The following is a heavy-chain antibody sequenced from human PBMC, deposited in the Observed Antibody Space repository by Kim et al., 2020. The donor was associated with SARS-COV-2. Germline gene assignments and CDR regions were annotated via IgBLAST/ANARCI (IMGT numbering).Heavy chain of an antibody. Sequence: GGSLRLSCAASGFTFSSYEMNWVRQAPGKGLEWVSYISSSGSTIYYADSVKGRFTISRDNAKNSLYLQMNSLRAEDTAVYYCARDLDYDSSGWARDFGYWGQGTLVTVSS. D-gene: IGHD3-22*01. CDR1: GFTFSSYE. J-gene: IGHJ4*02. V-gene: IGHV3-48*03. CDR3: ARDLDYDSSGWARDFGY. CDR2: ISSSGSTI.